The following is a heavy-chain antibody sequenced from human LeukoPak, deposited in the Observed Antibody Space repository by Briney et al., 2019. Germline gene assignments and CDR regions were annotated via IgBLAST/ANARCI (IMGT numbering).Heavy chain of an antibody. CDR2: VSVNGGTT. D-gene: IGHD6-6*01. J-gene: IGHJ6*03. CDR3: ARAALATNMDV. V-gene: IGHV3-23*01. Sequence: GRSLRPSCAASGFTFSSCALSWVRQAPGKGLEWVSTVSVNGGTTYYADSVKGRFTISRDNAKNSLYLQMNSPRAEDTAVYYCARAALATNMDVWGKGTTVTVSS. CDR1: GFTFSSCA.